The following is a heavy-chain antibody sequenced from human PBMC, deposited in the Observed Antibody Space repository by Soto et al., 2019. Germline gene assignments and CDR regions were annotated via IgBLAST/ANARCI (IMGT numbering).Heavy chain of an antibody. J-gene: IGHJ4*02. Sequence: EVQLVESGGGLVQPGGSLRLSCAASGFTFSNYWMSWVRQAPGKGLEWVANIKKDETEEYYVDSVKGRCTISRDNAKNSLFLQMHSLRAEDTAVYYCAAYCRSIICTPCHGYSWGQGTLVTVSS. CDR3: AAYCRSIICTPCHGYS. D-gene: IGHD2-2*01. CDR1: GFTFSNYW. V-gene: IGHV3-7*03. CDR2: IKKDETEE.